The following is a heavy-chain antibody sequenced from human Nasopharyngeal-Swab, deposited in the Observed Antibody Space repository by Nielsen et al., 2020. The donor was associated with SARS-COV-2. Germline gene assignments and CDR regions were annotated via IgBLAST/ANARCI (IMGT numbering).Heavy chain of an antibody. D-gene: IGHD3-10*01. Sequence: SETLSLTCTVSGGSISSSSYYWGWIRQPPGKGLEWIGSIYNSGSTYYNPSLKSRVTISEDTSKNQFSLKLSSVTAADTAVYYCARERGRGGIWNYYYYYMDVWGKGTTVTVSS. J-gene: IGHJ6*03. CDR1: GGSISSSSYY. V-gene: IGHV4-39*07. CDR2: IYNSGST. CDR3: ARERGRGGIWNYYYYYMDV.